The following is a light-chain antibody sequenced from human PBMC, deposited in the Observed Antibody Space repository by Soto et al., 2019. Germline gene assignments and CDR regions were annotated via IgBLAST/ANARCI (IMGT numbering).Light chain of an antibody. CDR3: SLYTSSSTFYV. V-gene: IGLV2-18*01. J-gene: IGLJ1*01. Sequence: QSVLTQPPSVSGSPGQSVTISCTGTSXDVGSYNRVSWYQQPPGTAPKLMIYEVSNRPSGVPDRFSGSKSGNTASLTISGLQAEDEADYYCSLYTSSSTFYVFGTGTKVTVL. CDR1: SXDVGSYNR. CDR2: EVS.